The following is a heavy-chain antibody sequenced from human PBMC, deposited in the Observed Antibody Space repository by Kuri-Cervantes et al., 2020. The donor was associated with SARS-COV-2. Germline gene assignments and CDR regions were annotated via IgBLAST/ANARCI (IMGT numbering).Heavy chain of an antibody. CDR3: AKDQGDSYGISHFDY. D-gene: IGHD5-18*01. Sequence: GGSLRLSCAASGFTFSSYSMNWVRQAPGKGLEWVSSISSSSSYIYYADSVKGRFTISRDNAKNSLYLQMNSLRAEDTAVYYCAKDQGDSYGISHFDYWGQGTLVTVSS. V-gene: IGHV3-21*01. CDR2: ISSSSSYI. CDR1: GFTFSSYS. J-gene: IGHJ4*02.